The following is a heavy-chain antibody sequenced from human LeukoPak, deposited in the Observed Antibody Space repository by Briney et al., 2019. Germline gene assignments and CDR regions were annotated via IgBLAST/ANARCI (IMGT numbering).Heavy chain of an antibody. Sequence: SETLPLTCTVSGGSISSRSYYWGWIRQPPGKGLEWIGIIYYSGSTYSNPSLRSRVTISVDTSKNQFSLKLSSVTAADTAVYYCARCYGGRDSYGLFYYYYYYMDVWGKGTTVTVSS. CDR2: IYYSGST. D-gene: IGHD5-18*01. V-gene: IGHV4-39*01. CDR1: GGSISSRSYY. J-gene: IGHJ6*03. CDR3: ARCYGGRDSYGLFYYYYYYMDV.